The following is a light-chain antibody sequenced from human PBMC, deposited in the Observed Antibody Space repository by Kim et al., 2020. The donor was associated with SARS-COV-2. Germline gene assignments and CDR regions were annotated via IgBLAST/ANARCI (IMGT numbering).Light chain of an antibody. J-gene: IGLJ3*02. CDR2: KDS. V-gene: IGLV3-27*01. CDR1: VLAKKY. Sequence: SVSPGQTARVTCSGDVLAKKYARWFQQKPGQALVLVIYKDSERPSGIPERFSGSSSGTTVTLTISGAQVEDEADYYCYSAADNNLVFGGGTQLTVL. CDR3: YSAADNNLV.